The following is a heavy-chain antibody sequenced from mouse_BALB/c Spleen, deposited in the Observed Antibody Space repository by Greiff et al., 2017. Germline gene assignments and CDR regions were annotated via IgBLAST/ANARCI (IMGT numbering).Heavy chain of an antibody. CDR2: ISSGGSYT. J-gene: IGHJ2*01. Sequence: EVQGVESGGGLVKPGGSLKLSCAASGFTFSSYAMSWVRQTPEKRLEWVATISSGGSYTYYPDSVKGRFTISRDNAKNTLYLQMSSLRSEDTAMYYCARQEGGYDYWGQGTTLTVSS. V-gene: IGHV5-9-3*01. CDR3: ARQEGGYDY. CDR1: GFTFSSYA. D-gene: IGHD2-2*01.